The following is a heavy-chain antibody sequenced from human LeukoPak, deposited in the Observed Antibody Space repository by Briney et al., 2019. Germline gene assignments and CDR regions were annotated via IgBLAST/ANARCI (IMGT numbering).Heavy chain of an antibody. J-gene: IGHJ4*02. CDR3: AGVGGYCSGGSCYYFDY. Sequence: SETLSLTCAVYGGSFSGYYWSWIRQPPGKGLEWIGEINHSGSTNYNPSLKSRVTISVGTSKNQFSLKLSSVTAADTAVYYCAGVGGYCSGGSCYYFDYWGQGTLVTVSS. V-gene: IGHV4-34*01. D-gene: IGHD2-15*01. CDR1: GGSFSGYY. CDR2: INHSGST.